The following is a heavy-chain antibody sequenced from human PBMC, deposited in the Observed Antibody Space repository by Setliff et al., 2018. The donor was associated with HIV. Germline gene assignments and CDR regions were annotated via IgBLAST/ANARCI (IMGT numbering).Heavy chain of an antibody. Sequence: SETLSLTCTVSGGSISSSSYYWGWIRQPPGKGLEWIGSIYYSGSTYYNPSLKSRVTISVDTSKNQFSLKLSSVTAADTAVYYCARYGGWYSSGWYPPYYYYYYYYMDVWGKGTTVTVSS. D-gene: IGHD6-19*01. V-gene: IGHV4-39*01. J-gene: IGHJ6*03. CDR2: IYYSGST. CDR3: ARYGGWYSSGWYPPYYYYYYYYMDV. CDR1: GGSISSSSYY.